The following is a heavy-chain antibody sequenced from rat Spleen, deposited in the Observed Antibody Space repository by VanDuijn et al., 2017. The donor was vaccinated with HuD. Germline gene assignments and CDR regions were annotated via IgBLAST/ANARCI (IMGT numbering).Heavy chain of an antibody. CDR2: IWGDGST. Sequence: QVQLKESGPGLVQPSQTLSLTCTVSGFSLISYSVNWVRQPPGKGLEWMGGIWGDGSTDYNSALKSRLSISRDTAKSQVFLKMKSLQTDDTVIYFCARSYGGYTSNWFPYWGQGTLVTVSS. D-gene: IGHD1-11*01. V-gene: IGHV2-1*01. CDR1: GFSLISYS. CDR3: ARSYGGYTSNWFPY. J-gene: IGHJ3*01.